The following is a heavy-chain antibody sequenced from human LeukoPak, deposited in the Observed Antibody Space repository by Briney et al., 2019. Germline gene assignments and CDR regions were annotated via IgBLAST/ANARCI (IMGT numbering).Heavy chain of an antibody. D-gene: IGHD4-17*01. V-gene: IGHV3-33*01. CDR1: GFTFSSYG. Sequence: GGSLRLSCAASGFTFSSYGMHWVRQAPGKGLEWVAVIWYDGSNRYYADSVKGRFTISRDNSKNTLYLQMDSLRAEDTAVYYCARESYGDYVIDYWGQGTLVTVSS. CDR2: IWYDGSNR. CDR3: ARESYGDYVIDY. J-gene: IGHJ4*02.